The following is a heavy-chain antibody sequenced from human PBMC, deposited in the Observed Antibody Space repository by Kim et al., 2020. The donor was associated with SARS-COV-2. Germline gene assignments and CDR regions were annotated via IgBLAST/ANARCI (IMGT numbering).Heavy chain of an antibody. CDR3: ARGDLITIFGVVIILYYYGMDV. V-gene: IGHV1-46*01. CDR2: INPSGGST. J-gene: IGHJ6*02. CDR1: GYTFTSYY. D-gene: IGHD3-3*01. Sequence: ASVKVSCKASGYTFTSYYMHWVRQAPGQGLEWMGIINPSGGSTSYAQKFQGRVTMTRDTSTSTVYMELSSLRSEDTAVYYCARGDLITIFGVVIILYYYGMDVWGQGATVTVSS.